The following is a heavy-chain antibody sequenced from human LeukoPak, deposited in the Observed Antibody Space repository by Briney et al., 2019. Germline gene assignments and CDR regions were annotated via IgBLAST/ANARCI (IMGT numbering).Heavy chain of an antibody. CDR2: TYHSGST. D-gene: IGHD5-24*01. V-gene: IGHV4-38-2*02. CDR1: GYSISSGYY. Sequence: KPSETLSLTCTVSGYSISSGYYWGWIRQPPGKGLEWIGSTYHSGSTYYNPSLKSRVTISVDTSKNQFSLKLSSVTAADTAVYYCARGIWEMATIPYWYFDIWGRGTLVTVSS. CDR3: ARGIWEMATIPYWYFDI. J-gene: IGHJ2*01.